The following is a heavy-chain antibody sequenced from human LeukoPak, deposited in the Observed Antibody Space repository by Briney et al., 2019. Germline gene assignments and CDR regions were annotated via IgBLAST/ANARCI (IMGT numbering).Heavy chain of an antibody. V-gene: IGHV1-8*01. CDR1: GYTFTSYD. Sequence: ASVKVSCKASGYTFTSYDINWVRQATGQGLEWMGWMNPNSGNTGYAQKFQGRVTMTRNTSISTAYMELSSLRPEDTAVYYCARVWRYQLLYEYYYYYYGMDVWGQGTTVTVSS. J-gene: IGHJ6*02. CDR2: MNPNSGNT. CDR3: ARVWRYQLLYEYYYYYYGMDV. D-gene: IGHD2-2*02.